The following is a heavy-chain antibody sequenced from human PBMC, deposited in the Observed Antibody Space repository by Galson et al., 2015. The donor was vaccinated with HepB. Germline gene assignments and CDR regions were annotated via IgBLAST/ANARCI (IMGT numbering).Heavy chain of an antibody. CDR2: INPNSGGT. CDR3: ARAPPTEPYHLFY. Sequence: SVKVSCKASGYTFTGYYMHWVRQAPGQGLEWMGWINPNSGGTNYAQKFQGRVTMTRDTSTSTAYMELRSLRSDDTAVYYCARAPPTEPYHLFYWGQGTLVTVSS. D-gene: IGHD2-21*01. V-gene: IGHV1-2*02. J-gene: IGHJ4*02. CDR1: GYTFTGYY.